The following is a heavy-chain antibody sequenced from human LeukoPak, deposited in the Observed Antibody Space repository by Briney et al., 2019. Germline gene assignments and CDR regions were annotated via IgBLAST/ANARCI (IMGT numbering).Heavy chain of an antibody. CDR1: GGTFGSYA. CDR2: IIPMFGTT. V-gene: IGHV1-69*13. Sequence: ASVKVSCKASGGTFGSYAINWVRQAPGQGLEWMGGIIPMFGTTHFAQNFQGGVTITADESTSTVFMEVGSLRSEDRVVYYCARQKADAGYDSPFDLWGQGTLVTVSS. D-gene: IGHD5-12*01. CDR3: ARQKADAGYDSPFDL. J-gene: IGHJ4*02.